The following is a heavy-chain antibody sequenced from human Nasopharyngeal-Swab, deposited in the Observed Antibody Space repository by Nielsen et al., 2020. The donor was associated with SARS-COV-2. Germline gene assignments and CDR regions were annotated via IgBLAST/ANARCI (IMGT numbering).Heavy chain of an antibody. CDR1: GFTFSIYS. CDR2: ITSSSNTI. CDR3: ARGTMVRNSYGLYYFDY. V-gene: IGHV3-48*02. D-gene: IGHD5-18*01. J-gene: IGHJ4*02. Sequence: GESLKISCAASGFTFSIYSMNWVRQAPGKRLEWVSYITSSSNTIDYAHSVKGRFTISRDNAKNSLYLQMNSLRDEDTAVYYCARGTMVRNSYGLYYFDYWGQGTLVTVSS.